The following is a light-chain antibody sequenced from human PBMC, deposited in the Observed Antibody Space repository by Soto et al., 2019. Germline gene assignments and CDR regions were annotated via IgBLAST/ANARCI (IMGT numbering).Light chain of an antibody. Sequence: EIVLTQSSGTLSLSPGERATLSCRASQSIDSSSLAWYQQKPGQAPRLLIYGASRRATGIPDRFSGSGSGTDFTLTISRLEPEDFAVYYCQQYGNSPPYTFGQGTKLEIK. CDR3: QQYGNSPPYT. CDR2: GAS. J-gene: IGKJ2*01. CDR1: QSIDSSS. V-gene: IGKV3-20*01.